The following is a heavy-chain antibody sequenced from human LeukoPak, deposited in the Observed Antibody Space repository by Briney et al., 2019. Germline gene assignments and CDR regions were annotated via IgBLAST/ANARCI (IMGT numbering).Heavy chain of an antibody. J-gene: IGHJ4*02. CDR2: ISKDGSDK. D-gene: IGHD1-7*01. CDR1: GFTFSDYA. Sequence: PGVSLRLSCAASGFTFSDYAMHWVRQAPGKGLEWVAVISKDGSDKYYPGSVRGRFTISRDNSKNTIYLQMDSLRAEDTAIYYCARDYWWNYDYWGQGTLVTASS. CDR3: ARDYWWNYDY. V-gene: IGHV3-30-3*01.